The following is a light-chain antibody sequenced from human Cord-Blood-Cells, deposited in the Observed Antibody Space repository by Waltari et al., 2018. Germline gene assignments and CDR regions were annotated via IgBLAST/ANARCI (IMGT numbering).Light chain of an antibody. CDR1: QSVSSY. V-gene: IGKV3-11*01. Sequence: EIVLTQSPATLSLSPGERATPSCRTSQSVSSYLAWYQQKPGQAPRLLIDDASNRATGIPARCSSSGSGTDFTLTISSLEPEDFAVYYCQQRSNWSLFGGGTKVEIK. J-gene: IGKJ4*01. CDR2: DAS. CDR3: QQRSNWSL.